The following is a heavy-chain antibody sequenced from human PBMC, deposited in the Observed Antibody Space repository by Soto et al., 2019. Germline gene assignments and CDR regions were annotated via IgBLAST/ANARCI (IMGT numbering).Heavy chain of an antibody. J-gene: IGHJ2*01. Sequence: EVQLVESGGGLLQPGGSLRLSCAASGFTFSNYWMHWVRQTPGKGLVWVSRINTDGSSTNYADSVKGRFTISRDNAKNTLDLQMNSLCAVDTAVYYCARVGEIGLGSWYFDLWGRGTLVTVSS. CDR2: INTDGSST. CDR1: GFTFSNYW. CDR3: ARVGEIGLGSWYFDL. D-gene: IGHD3-16*01. V-gene: IGHV3-74*01.